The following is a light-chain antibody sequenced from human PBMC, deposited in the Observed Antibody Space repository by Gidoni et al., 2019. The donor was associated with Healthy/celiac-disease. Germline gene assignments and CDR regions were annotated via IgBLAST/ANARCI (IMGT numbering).Light chain of an antibody. CDR3: SSYTSSSTRV. J-gene: IGLJ1*01. CDR1: SSDVGGYNY. CDR2: EVS. Sequence: QSALTQPASVSGSPRQSIIISCTGTSSDVGGYNYVSWYQQHPGKATKLMIYEVSNRPSGVSNRFSGSKSGNTASLTISGLQAEDEADYYCSSYTSSSTRVFGTGTKVTVL. V-gene: IGLV2-14*01.